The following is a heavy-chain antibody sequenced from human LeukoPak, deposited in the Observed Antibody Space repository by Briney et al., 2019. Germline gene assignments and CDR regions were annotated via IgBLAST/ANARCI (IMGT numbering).Heavy chain of an antibody. V-gene: IGHV3-48*03. CDR3: ARAKDGYNLDY. CDR2: ISSSGSTI. J-gene: IGHJ4*02. CDR1: GFTFSSYE. Sequence: GGSLRLSCAASGFTFSSYEMKWVRQAPGKGLEWVSYISSSGSTIYYADSVKGRFTISRDNAKNSLYLQMNSLRAEDTAVYYCARAKDGYNLDYWGQGTLVTVSS. D-gene: IGHD5-24*01.